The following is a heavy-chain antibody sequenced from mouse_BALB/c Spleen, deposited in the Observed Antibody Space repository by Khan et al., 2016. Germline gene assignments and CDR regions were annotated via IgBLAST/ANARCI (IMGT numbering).Heavy chain of an antibody. J-gene: IGHJ4*01. Sequence: QVQLKQSGAELVRPGTSVKVSCKASGYAFTNYLIEWVKQRPGQGLEWIGVINPGSGGTNYNEKFKGKATLTADKSSSTAYMQLSSLTSDDSAVXSCARSDGNYDAMDYWGQGTSVTVSS. D-gene: IGHD2-1*01. V-gene: IGHV1-54*01. CDR3: ARSDGNYDAMDY. CDR1: GYAFTNYL. CDR2: INPGSGGT.